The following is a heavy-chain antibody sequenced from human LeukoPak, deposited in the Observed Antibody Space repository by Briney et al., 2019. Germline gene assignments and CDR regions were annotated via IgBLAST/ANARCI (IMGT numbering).Heavy chain of an antibody. D-gene: IGHD3-16*01. CDR1: GYTFTRYY. Sequence: ASVKVSCKASGYTFTRYYLHWVRQAPGQGLEWMGIIFPSVGNTSYAQKFQGRVTMTRDMSTSTVYMELSSLTSEDTAVYYCVREFSGGYFDYWGQGTLVTVSS. J-gene: IGHJ4*02. CDR2: IFPSVGNT. CDR3: VREFSGGYFDY. V-gene: IGHV1-46*01.